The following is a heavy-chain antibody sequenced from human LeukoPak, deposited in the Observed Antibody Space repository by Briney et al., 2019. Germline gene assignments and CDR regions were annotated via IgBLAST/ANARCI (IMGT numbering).Heavy chain of an antibody. CDR1: GGPVSSGSYY. V-gene: IGHV4-61*01. Sequence: SETLSLTCTVSGGPVSSGSYYWSWIRQPPGKGLEWIGYIYYSGSTNYNPSLKSRVTISVDTSKNQFSLKLSSVTAADTAVYYCARGIAVAGIGFDYWGQGTLVTVSS. D-gene: IGHD6-19*01. CDR3: ARGIAVAGIGFDY. J-gene: IGHJ4*02. CDR2: IYYSGST.